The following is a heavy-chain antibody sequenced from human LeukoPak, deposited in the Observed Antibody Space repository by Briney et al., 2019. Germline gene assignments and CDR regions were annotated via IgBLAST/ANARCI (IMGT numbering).Heavy chain of an antibody. D-gene: IGHD3-3*01. J-gene: IGHJ3*01. Sequence: ASVKVSCQVFGYTLNELSMHWVRQAPGEGLEWMGSFDPEDGDAIYAQKFQDRVTMTEDTLTDTASMELSSLTSEDTAVYYCAIPHRAFFGAFEVWGRGTMVTFSS. CDR3: AIPHRAFFGAFEV. V-gene: IGHV1-24*01. CDR2: FDPEDGDA. CDR1: GYTLNELS.